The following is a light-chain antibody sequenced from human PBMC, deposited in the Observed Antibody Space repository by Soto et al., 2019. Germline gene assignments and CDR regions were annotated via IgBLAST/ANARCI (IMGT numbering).Light chain of an antibody. CDR2: EVN. J-gene: IGLJ2*01. CDR1: GIDDYDYNF. CDR3: STFAVSPVI. V-gene: IGLV2-8*01. Sequence: QSALTQPPSASASAGHSVTIPCTGTGIDDYDYNFVSWYQHHPGKVPKLIIFEVNKTPSGVPDRFSGSKSGATASLTVSGLQADDEADYYCSTFAVSPVIFGGGTQLTVL.